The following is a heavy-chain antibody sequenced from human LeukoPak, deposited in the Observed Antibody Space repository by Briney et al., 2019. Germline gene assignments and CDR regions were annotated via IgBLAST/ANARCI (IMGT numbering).Heavy chain of an antibody. J-gene: IGHJ6*02. CDR3: VGHSNGYYYGIDV. V-gene: IGHV5-51*01. CDR2: IYPGDSDA. D-gene: IGHD2-8*01. Sequence: GESLKISCKGSGYSFTSYWIGWVRHMPGKGLEWMGIIYPGDSDARYSPSVQGQVTISADKSTGTAYLQWSSLKAPDTAMYYCVGHSNGYYYGIDVWGQGTTVTVS. CDR1: GYSFTSYW.